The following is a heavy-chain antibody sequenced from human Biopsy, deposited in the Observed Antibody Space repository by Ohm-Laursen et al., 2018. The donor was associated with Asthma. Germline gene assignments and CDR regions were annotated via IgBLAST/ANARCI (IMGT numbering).Heavy chain of an antibody. CDR1: GFSFSNFG. CDR3: AKELFPGWELRRGPDS. D-gene: IGHD1-26*01. V-gene: IGHV3-30*18. CDR2: ISFDGSNE. J-gene: IGHJ4*02. Sequence: SLRLSCAASGFSFSNFGMHWVRQAPGKGLEWVAVISFDGSNEDYADSVKGRFTISRDNSKNTLFLEMNSLRPEDTAVYYCAKELFPGWELRRGPDSWGQGTLVAVSS.